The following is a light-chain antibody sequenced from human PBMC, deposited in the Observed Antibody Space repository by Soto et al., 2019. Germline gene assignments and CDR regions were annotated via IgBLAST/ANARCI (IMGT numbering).Light chain of an antibody. Sequence: QSVLTQPASVSGSPGQSITISCTGTSSDVGGYDYVSWYQQHPGKAPKLMIYDVNNRPSGVSNRFSGSKSGNTASLTISGLQAEDEADYYCSSYTSSSTPIYVFGTGTKVTVL. CDR3: SSYTSSSTPIYV. J-gene: IGLJ1*01. CDR2: DVN. CDR1: SSDVGGYDY. V-gene: IGLV2-14*01.